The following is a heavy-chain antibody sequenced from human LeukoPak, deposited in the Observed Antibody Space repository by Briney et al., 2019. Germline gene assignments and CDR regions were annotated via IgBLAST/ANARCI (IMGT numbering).Heavy chain of an antibody. CDR1: GITLSNYG. J-gene: IGHJ4*02. V-gene: IGHV3-23*01. CDR2: ISGSGGRT. CDR3: AKRGVVIRVILVGFHKEANYFDS. Sequence: GGSLRLSCAVSGITLSNYGMSWVRQAPGKGLEWVAGISGSGGRTNYADSVKGRFTVSRDNPKNTLYLQMNSLRDEATAVYFCAKRGVVIRVILVGFHKEANYFDSWGQGALVTVSS. D-gene: IGHD3-22*01.